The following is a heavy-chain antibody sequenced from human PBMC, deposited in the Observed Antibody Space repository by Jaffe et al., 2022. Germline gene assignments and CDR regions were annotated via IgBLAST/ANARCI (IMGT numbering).Heavy chain of an antibody. D-gene: IGHD3-22*01. V-gene: IGHV1-2*02. J-gene: IGHJ4*02. CDR1: GYTFTGYY. Sequence: QVQLVQSGAEVKKPGASVKVSCKASGYTFTGYYMHWVRQAPGQGLEWMGWINPNGGGTNYAQKFQGRVTMTRDTSISTAYMELNRLRSDDTAVYYCARDLIFDSSGYYFRDYWGQGTLVTVSS. CDR3: ARDLIFDSSGYYFRDY. CDR2: INPNGGGT.